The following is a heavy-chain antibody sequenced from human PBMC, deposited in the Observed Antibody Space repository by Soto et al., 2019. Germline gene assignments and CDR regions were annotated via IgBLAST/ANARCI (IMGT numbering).Heavy chain of an antibody. J-gene: IGHJ4*02. CDR3: AKDSGFRAKPVLRLGELHFGYFDY. CDR2: ISYDGSNK. CDR1: GFTFSSYG. V-gene: IGHV3-30*18. Sequence: GGSLRLSCAASGFTFSSYGMHWVRQAPGKGLEWVAVISYDGSNKYYADSVKGRFTISRDNSKNTLYLQMNSLRAEDTAVYYCAKDSGFRAKPVLRLGELHFGYFDYWGQGTLVTVSS. D-gene: IGHD3-16*01.